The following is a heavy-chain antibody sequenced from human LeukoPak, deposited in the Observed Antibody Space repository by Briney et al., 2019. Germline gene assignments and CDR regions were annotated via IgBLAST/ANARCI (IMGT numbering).Heavy chain of an antibody. CDR2: MNPNSGNT. D-gene: IGHD3-9*01. V-gene: IGHV1-8*01. CDR1: GYTFTSYD. J-gene: IGHJ4*02. CDR3: ARGPGQLRYFDWLLRPYYFDY. Sequence: GASVKVSCKASGYTFTSYDFNWVRQATGQGLEWVGWMNPNSGNTGYAQKFQGRVTMTRNTSISTAYMERSSLRSEDTAVYYCARGPGQLRYFDWLLRPYYFDYWGQGTLVTVSS.